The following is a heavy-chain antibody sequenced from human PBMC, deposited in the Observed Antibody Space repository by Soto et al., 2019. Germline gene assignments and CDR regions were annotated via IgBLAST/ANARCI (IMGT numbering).Heavy chain of an antibody. J-gene: IGHJ4*02. CDR3: ARVRVEDGSGILDY. V-gene: IGHV1-8*01. CDR2: MNPNSGNT. Sequence: ASVKVSCKASGYTFTSYDINWVRQATGQGLEWMGWMNPNSGNTGYAQKFQGRVTMTRNTSISTAYMELSSLRSEDTAVYYCARVRVEDGSGILDYWGQGTLVTVSS. CDR1: GYTFTSYD. D-gene: IGHD3-10*01.